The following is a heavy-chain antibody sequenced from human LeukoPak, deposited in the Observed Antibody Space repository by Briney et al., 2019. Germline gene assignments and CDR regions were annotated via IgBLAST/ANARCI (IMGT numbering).Heavy chain of an antibody. D-gene: IGHD3-9*01. J-gene: IGHJ4*02. Sequence: PGGSLRLSCAASGFTFSSYSMNWVRQAPGKGLEWVSSISSSSSYIYYADSVKGRFTISRDNAKNSLYLQMNNLRAEDTAVYYCARDTPRSFGRYFDWLLTPAFDYWGQGTLVTVSS. CDR1: GFTFSSYS. CDR3: ARDTPRSFGRYFDWLLTPAFDY. CDR2: ISSSSSYI. V-gene: IGHV3-21*01.